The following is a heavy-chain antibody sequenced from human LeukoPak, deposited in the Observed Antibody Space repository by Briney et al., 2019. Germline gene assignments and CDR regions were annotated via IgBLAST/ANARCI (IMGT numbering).Heavy chain of an antibody. D-gene: IGHD3-10*01. CDR2: INPNSGGT. J-gene: IGHJ4*02. V-gene: IGHV1-2*06. CDR3: AREYYSCRDGDYFDY. CDR1: GYTFTGYY. Sequence: ASVTVSCKASGYTFTGYYMHWVRQAPGQGLEWMGRINPNSGGTNYAQKFQGRVTMTRDTSISTAYMELSRLRSDDTAVYYCAREYYSCRDGDYFDYWGQGTLVTVSS.